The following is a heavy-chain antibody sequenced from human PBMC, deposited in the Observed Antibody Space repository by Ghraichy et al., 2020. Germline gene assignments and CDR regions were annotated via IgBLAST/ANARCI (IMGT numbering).Heavy chain of an antibody. CDR1: GFTFSSYA. J-gene: IGHJ4*02. CDR3: AKGPTYYYGSGSYKYFDY. CDR2: ISGSGGST. Sequence: GGSLRLSCAASGFTFSSYAMSWVRQAPGKGLEWVSAISGSGGSTYYADSMKGRFTISRDNSKNTLCLQMNSLRAEDTAVYYCAKGPTYYYGSGSYKYFDYWGQGTLVTVSA. D-gene: IGHD3-10*01. V-gene: IGHV3-23*01.